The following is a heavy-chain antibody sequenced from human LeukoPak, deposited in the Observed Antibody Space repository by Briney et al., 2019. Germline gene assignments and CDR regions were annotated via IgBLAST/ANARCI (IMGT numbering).Heavy chain of an antibody. CDR1: GFTFSIYE. V-gene: IGHV3-48*03. Sequence: GGSQRLSCAASGFTFSIYEMNWVRQAPGKGLEWLSHISTGSNTIHYANSVEGRFTISRDDAKNSPYLQMNSLRVEDTALYFCARDATTAVGWVYMDVWGKGTTVTISS. J-gene: IGHJ6*03. CDR2: ISTGSNTI. CDR3: ARDATTAVGWVYMDV. D-gene: IGHD1-1*01.